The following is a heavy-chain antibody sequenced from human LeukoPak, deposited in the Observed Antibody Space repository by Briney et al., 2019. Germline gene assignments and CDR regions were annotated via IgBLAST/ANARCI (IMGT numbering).Heavy chain of an antibody. CDR3: ARGHQLTPWGSDYYYGMDV. D-gene: IGHD2-2*01. J-gene: IGHJ6*02. V-gene: IGHV3-66*01. CDR1: GFTFNTYA. CDR2: IYSDGNT. Sequence: GGSLRLSCAASGFTFNTYAMMWVRQAPGKGLAWVSIIYSDGNTHYADSVKGRFTISRDNSKNTLYLQMNSLRAEDTALYYCARGHQLTPWGSDYYYGMDVWGQGTTVTVSS.